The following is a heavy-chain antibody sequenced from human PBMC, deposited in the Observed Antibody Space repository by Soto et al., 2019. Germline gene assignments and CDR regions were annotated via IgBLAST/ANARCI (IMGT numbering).Heavy chain of an antibody. J-gene: IGHJ4*02. V-gene: IGHV3-23*01. Sequence: EVQLLESGGGLEQPGGSLRLSCAASGFTFSSYAMSWVRQAPGKGLEWVSGISGSGGSTYNADSVKGRFTISRDNSKNMLYLQLNSLRAGDTAVYYCATRGYCSTTSCYAGSGRYYFDYWGQGTLVTVSS. D-gene: IGHD2-2*01. CDR3: ATRGYCSTTSCYAGSGRYYFDY. CDR2: ISGSGGST. CDR1: GFTFSSYA.